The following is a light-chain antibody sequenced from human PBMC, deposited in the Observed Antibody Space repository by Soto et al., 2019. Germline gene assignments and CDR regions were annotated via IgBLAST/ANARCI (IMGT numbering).Light chain of an antibody. CDR3: QLYGGSHMFS. CDR2: AAS. Sequence: EIVLTRSPGTLSLSPGEGATLSCRASESISSSYLAWYQQRPGQSPRLLIYAASSRAAGIPDRFSGSGSGADFTLTISRLEPEDFAVYYCQLYGGSHMFSFGQGTKLQIK. J-gene: IGKJ2*01. CDR1: ESISSSY. V-gene: IGKV3-20*01.